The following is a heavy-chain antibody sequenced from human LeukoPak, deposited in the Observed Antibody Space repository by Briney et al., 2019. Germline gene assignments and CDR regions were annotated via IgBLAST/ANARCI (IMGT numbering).Heavy chain of an antibody. Sequence: PGGSLRLSCAASGFTFSSYAMSWVRQAPGQGLEWVSAISGSGGSTYYADSVKGRFTISRDNSKNTLYLQMNSLRAEDTAVYYCARSKRQAARPVHFDYWGQGTLVTVSA. V-gene: IGHV3-23*01. CDR2: ISGSGGST. J-gene: IGHJ4*02. CDR1: GFTFSSYA. CDR3: ARSKRQAARPVHFDY. D-gene: IGHD6-6*01.